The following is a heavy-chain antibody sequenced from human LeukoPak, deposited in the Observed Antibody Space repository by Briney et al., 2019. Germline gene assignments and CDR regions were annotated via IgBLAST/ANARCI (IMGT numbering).Heavy chain of an antibody. CDR1: GFTFSSYA. D-gene: IGHD5-12*01. CDR2: ISGSGGST. CDR3: ANFLRDIVATYY. Sequence: PGGSLRLSCAASGFTFSSYAMSWVRQAPGKGLEWVSAISGSGGSTYYADSVKGRFTISRYNSKNTLYLQMNSLRAEDTAVYYCANFLRDIVATYYWGQGTLVTVSS. V-gene: IGHV3-23*01. J-gene: IGHJ4*02.